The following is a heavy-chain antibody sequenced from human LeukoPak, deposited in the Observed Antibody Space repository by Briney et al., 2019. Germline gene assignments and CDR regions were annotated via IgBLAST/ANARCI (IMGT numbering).Heavy chain of an antibody. Sequence: PSETLSLTCAVSGGSISSSNWWSWVRQPPGKGLEWIGEIYHSGSTYYNPSLKSRVTISVDTSKNQFSLKMSSVTAADTAVYYCARLNLRTLTYYFDYWGQGTLVTVSS. CDR1: GGSISSSNW. D-gene: IGHD3/OR15-3a*01. J-gene: IGHJ4*02. V-gene: IGHV4-4*02. CDR2: IYHSGST. CDR3: ARLNLRTLTYYFDY.